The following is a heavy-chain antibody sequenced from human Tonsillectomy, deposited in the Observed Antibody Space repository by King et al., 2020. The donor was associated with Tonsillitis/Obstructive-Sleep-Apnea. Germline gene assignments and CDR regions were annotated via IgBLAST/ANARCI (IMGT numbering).Heavy chain of an antibody. J-gene: IGHJ3*02. CDR3: AGEQPPGGAFDI. V-gene: IGHV4-39*01. D-gene: IGHD1-26*01. CDR1: GGSISSTSYY. Sequence: LQLQESGPGLVKPSETLSLTCTVSGGSISSTSYYWGWIRQPPGKGLEWIGSIYYSGSTYYNPSLRSRVTISVDTSTNQFSLKLTSVTAADTAVYYCAGEQPPGGAFDIWAQGTLVTVSS. CDR2: IYYSGST.